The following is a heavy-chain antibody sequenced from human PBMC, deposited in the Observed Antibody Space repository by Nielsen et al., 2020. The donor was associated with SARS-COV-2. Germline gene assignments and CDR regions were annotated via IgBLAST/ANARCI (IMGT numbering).Heavy chain of an antibody. V-gene: IGHV3-20*01. CDR3: ARGGCSCISCHSPGYYGMDV. CDR2: INWNGGTT. J-gene: IGHJ6*02. CDR1: GFSFDDYG. Sequence: GESLKISCAASGFSFDDYGMSWVRQAPGKWLEWVSGINWNGGTTGYAVSVKGRFTISRDNAKNSLYLQMNSLRAEDTALYHCARGGCSCISCHSPGYYGMDVWGQGTTVTVSS. D-gene: IGHD2-2*01.